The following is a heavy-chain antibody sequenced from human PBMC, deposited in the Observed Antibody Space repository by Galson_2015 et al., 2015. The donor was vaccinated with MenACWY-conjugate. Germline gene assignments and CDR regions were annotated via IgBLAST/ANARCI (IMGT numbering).Heavy chain of an antibody. V-gene: IGHV3-33*01. Sequence: SLRLSCAASGFTFSGYDMHWVRQAPGEGLEWVALIRYDGFQKNYSESVKGRFTISRDNSKNTLNLQMNSLRAEDTAVYYCARDRGGPVAGERGPANYWGQGALVTVSS. CDR1: GFTFSGYD. J-gene: IGHJ4*02. CDR2: IRYDGFQK. CDR3: ARDRGGPVAGERGPANY. D-gene: IGHD6-19*01.